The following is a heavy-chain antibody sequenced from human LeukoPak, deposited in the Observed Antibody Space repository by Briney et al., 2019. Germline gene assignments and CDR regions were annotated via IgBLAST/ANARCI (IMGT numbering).Heavy chain of an antibody. J-gene: IGHJ4*02. Sequence: GGSLRLSCAASGFTFSSYAMSWVRQAPGKGLEWVSAISGSGGSTYYADSVKGRFTISRDNSKNTLYLQMNSLRAEDTAVYYCARDGHNDYGTDYWGQGTLVTVSS. CDR3: ARDGHNDYGTDY. D-gene: IGHD4-17*01. CDR1: GFTFSSYA. CDR2: ISGSGGST. V-gene: IGHV3-23*01.